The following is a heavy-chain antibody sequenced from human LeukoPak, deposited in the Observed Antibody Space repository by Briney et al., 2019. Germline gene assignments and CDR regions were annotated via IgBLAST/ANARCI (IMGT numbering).Heavy chain of an antibody. CDR1: GGSISSGGYY. D-gene: IGHD3-22*01. V-gene: IGHV4-31*03. J-gene: IGHJ3*02. CDR3: AREVSPTYYYDSSGWDI. Sequence: TLSLTCTVSGGSISSGGYYWSWIRQHPGKGLEWIGDIYYSGSTYYNPSLKSRVTISVDTSKNQFSLKLSSVTAADTAVHYCAREVSPTYYYDSSGWDIWGQGTMVTVSS. CDR2: IYYSGST.